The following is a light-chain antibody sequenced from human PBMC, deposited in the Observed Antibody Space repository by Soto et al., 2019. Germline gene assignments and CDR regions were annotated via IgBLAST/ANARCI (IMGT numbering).Light chain of an antibody. CDR3: QQYYTTPIT. V-gene: IGKV4-1*01. Sequence: EIVMTQSPDSLAVSLGERVTINCKSNQGVLYTSNNKNFLAWYQEKPGHPPKLLIYWASARESGVPDRFSGSGSGTDFTLTISSLQAEDVAVYYCQQYYTTPITFGQGTRLEI. CDR1: QGVLYTSNNKNF. J-gene: IGKJ5*01. CDR2: WAS.